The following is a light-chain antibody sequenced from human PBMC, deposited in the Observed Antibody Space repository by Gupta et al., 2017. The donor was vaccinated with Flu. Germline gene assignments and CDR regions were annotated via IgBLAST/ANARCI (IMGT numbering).Light chain of an antibody. Sequence: EIVLTQSPATLSLSPGERATLSCRASQSVRSYLAWYQQKPGQAPRLLIYDASNRDTGIPARFSGSGSGKDFTLTISSREPEEFAGYYCQQRSNWPPLTFGGGTKVEIK. CDR2: DAS. CDR3: QQRSNWPPLT. CDR1: QSVRSY. V-gene: IGKV3-11*01. J-gene: IGKJ4*01.